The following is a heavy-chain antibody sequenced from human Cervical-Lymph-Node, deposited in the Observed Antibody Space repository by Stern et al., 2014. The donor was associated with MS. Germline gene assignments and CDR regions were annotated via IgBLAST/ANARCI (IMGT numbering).Heavy chain of an antibody. J-gene: IGHJ4*02. V-gene: IGHV1-69*01. CDR1: GGSFSHYA. Sequence: VQLVQSGAEVEKPGSSVKVSCQASGGSFSHYAISWVRQAPGQGLEWMGGIIPILGTATYAQKFQGRVTITADESTNTAYMELRTLRSEDTATFYCARDVPYCNGVTCHHVLAYWGQGTLVTVSS. D-gene: IGHD2-15*01. CDR3: ARDVPYCNGVTCHHVLAY. CDR2: IIPILGTA.